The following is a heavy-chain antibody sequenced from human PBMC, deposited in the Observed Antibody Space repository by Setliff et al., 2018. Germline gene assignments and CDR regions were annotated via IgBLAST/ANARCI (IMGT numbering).Heavy chain of an antibody. CDR1: GFTFSNHW. D-gene: IGHD4-17*01. V-gene: IGHV3-7*01. CDR2: IKQDGSDK. CDR3: ARLRKDYGDYYYFDY. Sequence: GGSLRLSCAASGFTFSNHWMTWVRQAPGKGLEWVANIKQDGSDKYYVDSVKGRFTISRDNAKNSLYLQMNSLRAEDTAVYYCARLRKDYGDYYYFDYWGQGTLVTVS. J-gene: IGHJ4*02.